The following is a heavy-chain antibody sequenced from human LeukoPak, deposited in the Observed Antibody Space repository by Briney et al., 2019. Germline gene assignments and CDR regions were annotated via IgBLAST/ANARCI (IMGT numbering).Heavy chain of an antibody. V-gene: IGHV3-53*01. J-gene: IGHJ6*02. CDR1: GFTVSSNY. D-gene: IGHD4/OR15-4a*01. CDR2: IYSGGST. CDR3: ARANNYYYYGMDV. Sequence: GGSLRLSCAASGFTVSSNYMSWVRQAPGKGLEWVSVIYSGGSTYYADSVRGRFTISRDNSKNTLYLQMNSLRAEDTAVYYCARANNYYYYGMDVWGQGTTVTVSS.